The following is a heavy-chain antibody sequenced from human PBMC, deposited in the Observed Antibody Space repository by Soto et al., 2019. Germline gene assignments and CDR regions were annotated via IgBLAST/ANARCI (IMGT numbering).Heavy chain of an antibody. CDR2: ISAYNGNT. Sequence: GASVKVSCKASGYTFTSYGISWVRQAPGQGLEWMGWISAYNGNTNYAQKLRGRVTMTTDTSTSTAYMELRSLRSDDTAVYYCARFDYGDLYYCGMDVWGQGTTVTVSS. J-gene: IGHJ6*02. D-gene: IGHD4-17*01. V-gene: IGHV1-18*04. CDR3: ARFDYGDLYYCGMDV. CDR1: GYTFTSYG.